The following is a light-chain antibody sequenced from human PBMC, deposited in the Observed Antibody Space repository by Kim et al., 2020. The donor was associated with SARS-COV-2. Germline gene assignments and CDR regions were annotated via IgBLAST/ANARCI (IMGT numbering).Light chain of an antibody. Sequence: ELTQPPSVSGTPGQRVTISCSGGTSNIGSNAVNWYRQLAGTAPQLVIYLNDQRPSGVPGRFSGSKSGTSASLAISGLQSDDEADYYCATWDESLMGVFGGGTQLTVL. V-gene: IGLV1-44*01. J-gene: IGLJ3*02. CDR2: LND. CDR1: TSNIGSNA. CDR3: ATWDESLMGV.